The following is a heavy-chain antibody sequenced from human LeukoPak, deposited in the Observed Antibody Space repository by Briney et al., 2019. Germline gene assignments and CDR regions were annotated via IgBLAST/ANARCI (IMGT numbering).Heavy chain of an antibody. CDR3: ARDSLNSSSGWFDP. V-gene: IGHV3-33*08. D-gene: IGHD6-13*01. CDR1: GFTVSNTY. CDR2: IWYDGSNK. Sequence: GGSLRLSCAASGFTVSNTYMTWVRQAPGKGLEWMAVIWYDGSNKYYGDSVKGRFTISRDNSKNTLYLQMNSLRGEDTAVYYCARDSLNSSSGWFDPWGQGTLVTVSS. J-gene: IGHJ5*02.